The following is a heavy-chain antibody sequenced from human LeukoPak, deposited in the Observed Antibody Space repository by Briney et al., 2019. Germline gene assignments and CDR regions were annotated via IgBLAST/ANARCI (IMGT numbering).Heavy chain of an antibody. J-gene: IGHJ4*02. V-gene: IGHV4-34*01. Sequence: SETLSLTCAVDGGSFNGYYWGWIRQPPGKGLEWIGSIYYSGSTYYNPSLKSRVTISVDTSKNQFSLKLSSVTAADTAVYYCARGVDRVGATNYWGQGTLVTVSS. CDR1: GGSFNGYY. D-gene: IGHD1-26*01. CDR2: IYYSGST. CDR3: ARGVDRVGATNY.